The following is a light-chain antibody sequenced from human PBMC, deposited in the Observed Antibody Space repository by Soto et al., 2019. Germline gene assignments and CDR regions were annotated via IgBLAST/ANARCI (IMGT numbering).Light chain of an antibody. CDR2: GAS. Sequence: EIVMTQSPATLSVSPGERATLSCRASQSVSRNLAWYQQKPGQSPRVLIYGASTRASGIPARFSGTGSGTEFTLTISSLQSEDFVVYYCHQYNSWPLTFGQGTKVEIK. J-gene: IGKJ1*01. V-gene: IGKV3-15*01. CDR3: HQYNSWPLT. CDR1: QSVSRN.